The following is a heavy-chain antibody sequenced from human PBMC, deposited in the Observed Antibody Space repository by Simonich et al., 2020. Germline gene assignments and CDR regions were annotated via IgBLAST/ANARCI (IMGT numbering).Heavy chain of an antibody. CDR1: GFTFSSYW. Sequence: EVQLVESGGGLVQPGGSLRLSCAASGFTFSSYWMSWVRQAPGKRLEWVANIKQDGSEKYYVDSVKGRFTSSRDNAKNSLYLQMNSLRAEDTAVYYCARDGLGTAYYYYMDVWGKGTTVTVSS. D-gene: IGHD7-27*01. CDR2: IKQDGSEK. CDR3: ARDGLGTAYYYYMDV. J-gene: IGHJ6*03. V-gene: IGHV3-7*01.